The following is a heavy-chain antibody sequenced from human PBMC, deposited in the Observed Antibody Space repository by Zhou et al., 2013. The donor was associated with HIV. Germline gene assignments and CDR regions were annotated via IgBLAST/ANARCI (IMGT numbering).Heavy chain of an antibody. J-gene: IGHJ4*02. D-gene: IGHD3-9*01. Sequence: LVQSGAEIKKPGTSVKVSCKASGFSFGSYSFSWVRQGPGQGLEWMGRIIPVFGTTNYAQKFQGRVTITADQSTSTAYMELSSLRSEDTAVYYCATSYYDILTGYSKPLDYWGQGTLVTVSS. CDR3: ATSYYDILTGYSKPLDY. CDR2: IIPVFGTT. CDR1: GFSFGSYS. V-gene: IGHV1-69*13.